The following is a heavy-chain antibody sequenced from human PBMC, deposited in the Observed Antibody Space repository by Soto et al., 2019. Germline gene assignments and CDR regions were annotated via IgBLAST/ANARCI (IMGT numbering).Heavy chain of an antibody. CDR1: GGSFSGYY. J-gene: IGHJ5*02. CDR2: INHSGST. D-gene: IGHD3-22*01. Sequence: SETLSLTCAVYGGSFSGYYWSWLRQPPGKWLEWIGEINHSGSTNYNPSLKSRVTISVDTSKNQFSLKLSSVTAADTAVYYCARGGPYYYDSSGYFDWFAPCGEGXLVTVYS. V-gene: IGHV4-34*01. CDR3: ARGGPYYYDSSGYFDWFAP.